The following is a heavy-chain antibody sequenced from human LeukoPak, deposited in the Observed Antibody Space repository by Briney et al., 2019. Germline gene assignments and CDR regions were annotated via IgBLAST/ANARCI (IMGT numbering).Heavy chain of an antibody. V-gene: IGHV1-24*01. D-gene: IGHD5-18*01. J-gene: IGHJ5*02. CDR2: FDPEDGET. CDR3: ARVRRKAYSYGPPNWFDP. CDR1: GYTLTELS. Sequence: ASVKVSCKVSGYTLTELSMHWVRQAPGKGLEWMGGFDPEDGETIYAQKFQGRVTMTEDTSTDTAYMELSSLRSEDTAVYYCARVRRKAYSYGPPNWFDPWGQGTLVTVSS.